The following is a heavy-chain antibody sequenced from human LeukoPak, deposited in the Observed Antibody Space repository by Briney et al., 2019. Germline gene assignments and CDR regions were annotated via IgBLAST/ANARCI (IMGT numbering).Heavy chain of an antibody. V-gene: IGHV3-21*01. CDR2: ISSSSSYI. Sequence: GGSLRLSCAASGFTFSSYSMNWVRQAPGRGLEWVSSISSSSSYIYYADSVKGRFTISRDNAKNSLYLQMNSLRAEDTAVYYCARVDYGDYAGEDYWGQGTLVTVSS. J-gene: IGHJ4*02. CDR1: GFTFSSYS. D-gene: IGHD4-17*01. CDR3: ARVDYGDYAGEDY.